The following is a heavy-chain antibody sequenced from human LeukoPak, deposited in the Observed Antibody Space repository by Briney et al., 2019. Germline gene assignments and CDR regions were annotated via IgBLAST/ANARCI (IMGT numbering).Heavy chain of an antibody. D-gene: IGHD3-3*01. J-gene: IGHJ5*02. CDR1: GFTFSSYA. Sequence: PGGSQRLSCAASGFTFSSYAMSWVRQAPGKGLEWVSAISGSGGSTYYAYSVKGRFTISRDNSKNTLYLQMNSLRAEDTAVYYCAKGLTIFGNNWFDPWGQGTLVTVSS. V-gene: IGHV3-23*01. CDR3: AKGLTIFGNNWFDP. CDR2: ISGSGGST.